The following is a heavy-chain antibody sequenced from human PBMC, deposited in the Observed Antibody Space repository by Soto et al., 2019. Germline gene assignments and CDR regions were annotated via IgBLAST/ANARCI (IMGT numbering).Heavy chain of an antibody. CDR1: GDTFSTYT. D-gene: IGHD3-10*01. J-gene: IGHJ6*01. CDR2: IIPRSGTS. CDR3: SIVGVVFAPITASSVHSYSTMDV. Sequence: QVQLVQSGAEVKKPGSSVKVSCKASGDTFSTYTITWVRQAPGQGLEWMGGIIPRSGTSNYAQKFQGRVTITADETTTTADMELISTTSVCTGSCYCSIVGVVFAPITASSVHSYSTMDVW. V-gene: IGHV1-69*12.